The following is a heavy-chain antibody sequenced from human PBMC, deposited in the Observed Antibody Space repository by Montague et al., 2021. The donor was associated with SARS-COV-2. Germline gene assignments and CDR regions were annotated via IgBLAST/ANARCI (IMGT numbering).Heavy chain of an antibody. J-gene: IGHJ3*02. CDR1: AGSLSSRSNY. D-gene: IGHD1/OR15-1a*01. V-gene: IGHV4-39*07. CDR2: VDSAGST. Sequence: SETLSLTCTVSAGSLSSRSNYWGWIRQPPGMGLQWIGSVDSAGSTYYSPSLKSRVTISLDTSKNQFSLKLSSVTAADTAVYYCARWGLNNAFDIWGLGTMITISS. CDR3: ARWGLNNAFDI.